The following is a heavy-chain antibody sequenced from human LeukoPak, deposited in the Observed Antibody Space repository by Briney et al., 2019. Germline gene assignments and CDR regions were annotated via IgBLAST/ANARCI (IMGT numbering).Heavy chain of an antibody. D-gene: IGHD2-2*01. Sequence: GGSLRLSCAASGFIFSNYAMSWVRQAPGKGLEWVSSISGSGGTTYYADSVKGRFTISRDNSKNTLHLQMNSLRAEDMAVYFCAKDRYCSSTSCYAGQFDPWGQGTLVTVSS. J-gene: IGHJ5*02. V-gene: IGHV3-23*01. CDR3: AKDRYCSSTSCYAGQFDP. CDR1: GFIFSNYA. CDR2: ISGSGGTT.